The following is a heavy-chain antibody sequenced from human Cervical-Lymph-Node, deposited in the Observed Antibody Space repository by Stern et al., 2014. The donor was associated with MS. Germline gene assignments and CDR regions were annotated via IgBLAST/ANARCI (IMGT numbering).Heavy chain of an antibody. V-gene: IGHV4-4*02. CDR1: GASIRTDNW. J-gene: IGHJ4*02. Sequence: QLQLQESGPGLAKPSGTLSLTCAVSGASIRTDNWWSWVRQPPGKGLEWIGEVYHGGSANYNPSLKSRVTMSVDESKNQFSLRLTSVTAADTAVYYCARDFEFQLLCDWGQGALVTVSS. CDR3: ARDFEFQLLCD. D-gene: IGHD2-2*01. CDR2: VYHGGSA.